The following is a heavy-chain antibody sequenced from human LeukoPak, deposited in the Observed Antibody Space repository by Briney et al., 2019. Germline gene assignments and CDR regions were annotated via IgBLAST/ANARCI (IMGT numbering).Heavy chain of an antibody. J-gene: IGHJ4*02. V-gene: IGHV1-46*01. Sequence: GASVKVSCKASGYTFTSYYMHWVRQAPGQGLEWMGIINPSGGSTSYAQKFQGRVTMTRDTSTSTVYMELSSLRSEDTAVYYCARDCSGGSCYPQGYFDYWGQGTLVTVSS. CDR3: ARDCSGGSCYPQGYFDY. CDR2: INPSGGST. CDR1: GYTFTSYY. D-gene: IGHD2-15*01.